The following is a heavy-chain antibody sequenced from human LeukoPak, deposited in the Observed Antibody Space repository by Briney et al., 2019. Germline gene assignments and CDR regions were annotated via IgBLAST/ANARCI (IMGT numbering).Heavy chain of an antibody. D-gene: IGHD6-19*01. V-gene: IGHV1-69*13. CDR1: GGTFSNYA. Sequence: GASVKVSCKASGGTFSNYAISWVRQAPGQGLEWMGGIVPFFGIANYAKKFQGRVTITADESTSTAYMEMSSLRCDDTAVYYCARSSVNSSGWTDYFDYGGQGTLVTVSS. J-gene: IGHJ4*02. CDR2: IVPFFGIA. CDR3: ARSSVNSSGWTDYFDY.